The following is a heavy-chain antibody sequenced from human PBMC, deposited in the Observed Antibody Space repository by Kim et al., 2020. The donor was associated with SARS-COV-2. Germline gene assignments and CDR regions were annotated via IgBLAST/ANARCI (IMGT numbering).Heavy chain of an antibody. J-gene: IGHJ6*02. D-gene: IGHD1-26*01. CDR1: GYTFTGYY. Sequence: ASVKVSCKASGYTFTGYYMHWVRQAPGQGLEWMGWINPNSVGTNYAQKFQGRVTMTRDTSISTAYMELSRLRSDDTAVYYCASRALGRGYYYGMDVWGQGTTVTVSS. V-gene: IGHV1-2*02. CDR3: ASRALGRGYYYGMDV. CDR2: INPNSVGT.